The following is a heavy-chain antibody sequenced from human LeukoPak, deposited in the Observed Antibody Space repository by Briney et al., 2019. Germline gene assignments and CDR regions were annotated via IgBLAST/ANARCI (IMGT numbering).Heavy chain of an antibody. V-gene: IGHV3-48*03. CDR2: ISTSGGTM. CDR3: AVSVGASPNYFDY. D-gene: IGHD1-26*01. Sequence: GGSLRLSCGASGFTFITYELNWVRQAPGKGLEWVSYISTSGGTMYYADSVKGRFAISRDNAKNSLYLQMNSLRAEDTAVYYCAVSVGASPNYFDYWGQGTLVTVSS. CDR1: GFTFITYE. J-gene: IGHJ4*02.